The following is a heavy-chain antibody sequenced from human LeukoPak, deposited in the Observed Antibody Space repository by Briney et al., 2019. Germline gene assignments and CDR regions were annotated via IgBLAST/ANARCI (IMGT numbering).Heavy chain of an antibody. CDR2: IIPILGIA. Sequence: SVKVSCKASGGTFSSYAISWVRQAPGQGLEWMGRIIPILGIANYAQKFQGRVTITADRSTSTAYMELSSLRSEDTAVYYCATGGTSSLIDYWGQGTLVTVSS. V-gene: IGHV1-69*04. CDR1: GGTFSSYA. J-gene: IGHJ4*02. CDR3: ATGGTSSLIDY. D-gene: IGHD6-13*01.